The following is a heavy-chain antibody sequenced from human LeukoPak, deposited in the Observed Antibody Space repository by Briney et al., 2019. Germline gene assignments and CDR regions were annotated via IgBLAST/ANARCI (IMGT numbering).Heavy chain of an antibody. Sequence: PSGTLSLTCGVSGGSISSTNWYSWVRQPPGQGLQWIGEISLSGLTNYNPSLKSRVTMSLDKSKNLLSLTLTSVTAADMAVYYCSRESGAFSPFGYWGQGTLVTVTS. CDR1: GGSISSTNW. D-gene: IGHD1-26*01. CDR2: ISLSGLT. J-gene: IGHJ4*02. V-gene: IGHV4-4*02. CDR3: SRESGAFSPFGY.